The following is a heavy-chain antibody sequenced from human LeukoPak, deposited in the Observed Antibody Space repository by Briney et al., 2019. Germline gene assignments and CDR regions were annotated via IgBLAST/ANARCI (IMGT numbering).Heavy chain of an antibody. Sequence: GGSLRLSCAASGFTFSSSAMSWVRQAPGKGLEWASMLYSGGTTYYADSVKGRFIISRDNSKNSLYLQMNSLRVEDTAVYYCARGHIAVAGSYGAGPSDYWGQGTLVTVSS. V-gene: IGHV3-53*01. CDR2: LYSGGTT. CDR1: GFTFSSSA. J-gene: IGHJ4*02. D-gene: IGHD6-19*01. CDR3: ARGHIAVAGSYGAGPSDY.